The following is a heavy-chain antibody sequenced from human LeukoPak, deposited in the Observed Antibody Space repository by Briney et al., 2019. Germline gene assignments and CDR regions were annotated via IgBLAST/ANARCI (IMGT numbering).Heavy chain of an antibody. CDR2: INAGNGNA. CDR3: ARDLRGGYCSGGSCYPGNY. Sequence: ASVKVSCNASGYTFTSYAMHWVRQAPGQRLEWMGWINAGNGNAKYSQKFQGRVTITRDTSASTAYMELSSLRSEDTAVYYCARDLRGGYCSGGSCYPGNYWGQGTLVTVSS. D-gene: IGHD2-15*01. CDR1: GYTFTSYA. J-gene: IGHJ4*02. V-gene: IGHV1-3*01.